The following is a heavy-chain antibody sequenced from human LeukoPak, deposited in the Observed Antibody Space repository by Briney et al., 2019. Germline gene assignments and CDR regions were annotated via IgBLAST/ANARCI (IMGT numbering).Heavy chain of an antibody. D-gene: IGHD2-8*01. CDR2: TNSGGTTT. J-gene: IGHJ4*02. CDR3: AKQSYARSLGE. Sequence: GGSLRLSCATSGFPFSDFSITWVRQAPGKGLEWVSTTNSGGTTTYYAESVKGRFTISRDNSKNALYLQMSSLRVEDTAIYYCAKQSYARSLGEGGPGTLVTVSS. V-gene: IGHV3-23*01. CDR1: GFPFSDFS.